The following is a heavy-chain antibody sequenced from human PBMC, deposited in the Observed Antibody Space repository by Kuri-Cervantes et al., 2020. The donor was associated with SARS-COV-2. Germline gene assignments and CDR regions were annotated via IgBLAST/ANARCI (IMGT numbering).Heavy chain of an antibody. CDR3: ARGISYSGYDLDY. CDR1: GFTFSSYG. J-gene: IGHJ4*02. V-gene: IGHV3-33*08. D-gene: IGHD5-12*01. Sequence: GESLKISCAASGFTFSSYGMHWVRQAPGKGLEWVAVIWYGGSNKCYADSVKGRFTISRDNAKDSLYLQMNSLRAEDTAVYYCARGISYSGYDLDYWGQGTLVTVSS. CDR2: IWYGGSNK.